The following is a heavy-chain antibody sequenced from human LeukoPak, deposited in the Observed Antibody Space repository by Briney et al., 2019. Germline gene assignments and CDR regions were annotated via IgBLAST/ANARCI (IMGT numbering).Heavy chain of an antibody. D-gene: IGHD3-16*01. CDR1: GFTFDDYG. Sequence: PGGSLRLSCAASGFTFDDYGMSWVRHAPGKGLEWVGRIKSKTDGGTTDYAAPVKGRFTISRDDSKNTVYLQMNSLKTEDAAVYYCTTRLYWGLGTLVTVSS. J-gene: IGHJ4*02. V-gene: IGHV3-15*01. CDR3: TTRLY. CDR2: IKSKTDGGTT.